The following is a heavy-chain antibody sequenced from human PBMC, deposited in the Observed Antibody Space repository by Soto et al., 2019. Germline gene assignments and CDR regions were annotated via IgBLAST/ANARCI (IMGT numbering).Heavy chain of an antibody. D-gene: IGHD3-16*02. CDR3: ARVYYDYIWGSYPLNY. CDR1: GFTFSSYW. J-gene: IGHJ4*02. CDR2: IKQDESEK. Sequence: EVQLVESGGGLVQPGGSLRLSCAASGFTFSSYWMTWVRQAPGKGLEWVANIKQDESEKYYLDSVKGRFTISRDNAKNSLYLQMNSLRAEDTAVDYCARVYYDYIWGSYPLNYWGQGTLVTVSS. V-gene: IGHV3-7*01.